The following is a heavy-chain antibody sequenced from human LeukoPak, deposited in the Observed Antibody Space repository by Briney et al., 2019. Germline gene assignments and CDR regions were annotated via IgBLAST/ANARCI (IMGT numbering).Heavy chain of an antibody. Sequence: GGSLRLSCAASGFTFSSYAMSWVRQAPGKGLEWVANINQDGSGKYYVDSVQGRFTISRDNAKNSLYLQMNSLRAEDTAVYYCARSSFWSGYANDYWGQGTLVTVSS. J-gene: IGHJ4*02. CDR3: ARSSFWSGYANDY. D-gene: IGHD3-3*01. CDR1: GFTFSSYA. V-gene: IGHV3-7*01. CDR2: INQDGSGK.